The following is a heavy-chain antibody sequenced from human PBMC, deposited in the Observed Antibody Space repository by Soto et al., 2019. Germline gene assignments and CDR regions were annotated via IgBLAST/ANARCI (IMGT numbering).Heavy chain of an antibody. CDR3: ARDGTWFGGVIVGRNAFDI. CDR2: IYYSGST. J-gene: IGHJ3*02. CDR1: GGSISSGGYY. V-gene: IGHV4-31*03. D-gene: IGHD3-16*02. Sequence: SETLSLTCTVSGGSISSGGYYWSWIRQHPGKGLEWIGYIYYSGSTYYNPSLKSRVTISVDTSKNQFSLKLSSVTAADTAVYYCARDGTWFGGVIVGRNAFDICGQGTMVTVSS.